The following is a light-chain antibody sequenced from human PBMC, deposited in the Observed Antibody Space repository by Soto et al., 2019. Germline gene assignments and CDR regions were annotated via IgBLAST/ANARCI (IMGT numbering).Light chain of an antibody. CDR3: QTWVTGIHI. Sequence: QLVLTQSPSASASLGASVKLTCTLSSGHSNYAIAWYQQQPEKGPRFLMKLNSDGSHSKGDGIPDRFSGSSSGAERYLTISTLQSEDEADYYCQTWVTGIHIFGGGTKVTVL. CDR1: SGHSNYA. J-gene: IGLJ2*01. CDR2: LNSDGSH. V-gene: IGLV4-69*01.